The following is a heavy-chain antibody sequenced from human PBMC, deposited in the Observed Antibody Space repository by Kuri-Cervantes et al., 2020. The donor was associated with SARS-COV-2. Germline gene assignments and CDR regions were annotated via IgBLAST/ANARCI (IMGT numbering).Heavy chain of an antibody. Sequence: ASVKVSCKASGYTFTGYYMHWVRQAPGQGLEWMGWINPNSGGTNYAQKFQGRVTMTRDTSISTAYMELSRLRSDDTAVYYCARAPSWVAAGTFYAYYYYMDVWGKGTTVTVSS. CDR2: INPNSGGT. D-gene: IGHD6-13*01. CDR3: ARAPSWVAAGTFYAYYYYMDV. J-gene: IGHJ6*03. CDR1: GYTFTGYY. V-gene: IGHV1-2*02.